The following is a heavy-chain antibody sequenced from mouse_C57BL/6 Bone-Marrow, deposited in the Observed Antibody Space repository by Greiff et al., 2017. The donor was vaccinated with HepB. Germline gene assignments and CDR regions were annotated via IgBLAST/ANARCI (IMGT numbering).Heavy chain of an antibody. J-gene: IGHJ3*01. D-gene: IGHD2-1*01. V-gene: IGHV1-26*01. CDR3: ARSGYYGNTWFAY. CDR2: INPNNGGT. Sequence: EVQLQQSGPELVKPGASVKISCKASGYTFTDYYMNWVKQSHGKSLEWIGDINPNNGGTSYNQKFKGKVTLTVDTSSSTAYMQLSSLTSEDSAVYYCARSGYYGNTWFAYWGQGTLVTVSA. CDR1: GYTFTDYY.